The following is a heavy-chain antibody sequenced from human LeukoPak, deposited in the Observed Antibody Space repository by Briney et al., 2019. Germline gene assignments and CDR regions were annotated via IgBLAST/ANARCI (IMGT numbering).Heavy chain of an antibody. J-gene: IGHJ4*02. CDR3: ARGSSFGSY. CDR2: IKEDGSEK. Sequence: PGGSLRLSCAASGFTFSDCWMHWARQAPGKGLEWVANIKEDGSEKYYVDSVRGRFTISRDNAKNSLYLQMNSLRAEDTAVYYCARGSSFGSYWGQGTLVTVSS. V-gene: IGHV3-7*01. D-gene: IGHD3-10*01. CDR1: GFTFSDCW.